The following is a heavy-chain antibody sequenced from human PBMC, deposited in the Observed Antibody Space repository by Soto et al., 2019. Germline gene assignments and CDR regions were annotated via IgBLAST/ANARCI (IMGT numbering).Heavy chain of an antibody. CDR2: ISAYNGNT. D-gene: IGHD3-22*01. V-gene: IGHV1-18*01. J-gene: IGHJ4*02. CDR3: ARDVTMIVVVSGLGY. CDR1: GYTFTSYG. Sequence: AASVKVSCKASGYTFTSYGISWVRQAPGQGLEWMGWISAYNGNTNYAQKLQGRVTMTTDTSTSTAYMELRSLRSDDTAVYYCARDVTMIVVVSGLGYWGQGTLVTVSS.